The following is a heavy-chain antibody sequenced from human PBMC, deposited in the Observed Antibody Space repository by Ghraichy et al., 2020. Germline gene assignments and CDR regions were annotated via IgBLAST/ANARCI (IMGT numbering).Heavy chain of an antibody. CDR1: GGSISSSSYY. CDR3: ARNPPYSSCWYGLGAYYFDY. CDR2: IYYSGST. J-gene: IGHJ4*02. V-gene: IGHV4-39*01. D-gene: IGHD6-13*01. Sequence: SETLSLTCTVSGGSISSSSYYWGWIRQPPGKGLEWIGSIYYSGSTYYNPSLKSRVTISVDTSKNQFSLKLSSVTAADTAVYYCARNPPYSSCWYGLGAYYFDYWGQGTLVTVSS.